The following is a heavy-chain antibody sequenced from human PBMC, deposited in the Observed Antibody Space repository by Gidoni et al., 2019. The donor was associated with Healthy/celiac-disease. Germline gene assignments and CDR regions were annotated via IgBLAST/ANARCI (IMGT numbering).Heavy chain of an antibody. D-gene: IGHD3-16*02. J-gene: IGHJ4*02. V-gene: IGHV4-34*01. CDR3: ARVLPRGARYDYVWGSYRLDY. CDR2: INHSGST. CDR1: GGSFRGYY. Sequence: HVQLQQWGAGLLQPSETLSLTCAFSGGSFRGYYWSWIRQPPGKGLEWIGEINHSGSTNYNPSLKSRVTISVDTSKNQFSRKLSSVTAAETAVYYCARVLPRGARYDYVWGSYRLDYWGQGTLVTVSS.